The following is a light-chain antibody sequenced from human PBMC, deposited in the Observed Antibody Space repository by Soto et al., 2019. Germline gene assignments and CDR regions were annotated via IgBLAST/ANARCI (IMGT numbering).Light chain of an antibody. CDR3: SSYTSISPYV. CDR1: SSDVGGYNY. Sequence: QSALTQPAYVSGSPGQSITISCTGTSSDVGGYNYVSWYQQHPGKAPKLMIYDVSNRPSGVSNRFSGSKSGNTASLTISGLQAEDEADYYCSSYTSISPYVFGTGTKLTVL. J-gene: IGLJ1*01. CDR2: DVS. V-gene: IGLV2-14*01.